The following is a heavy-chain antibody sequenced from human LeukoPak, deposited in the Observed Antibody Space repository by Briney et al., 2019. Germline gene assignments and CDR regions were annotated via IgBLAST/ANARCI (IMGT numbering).Heavy chain of an antibody. CDR1: GFTFSSYG. V-gene: IGHV3-30*02. CDR2: IRYDGSNK. CDR3: ARKPDDILTGYPYPFDY. J-gene: IGHJ4*02. D-gene: IGHD3-9*01. Sequence: GGSLRLSCAASGFTFSSYGMHWVRQAPGKGLEWVAFIRYDGSNKYYADSVKGRFTISRDNSKNTLYLQMNSLRAEDTAVYYCARKPDDILTGYPYPFDYWGQGTLVTVSS.